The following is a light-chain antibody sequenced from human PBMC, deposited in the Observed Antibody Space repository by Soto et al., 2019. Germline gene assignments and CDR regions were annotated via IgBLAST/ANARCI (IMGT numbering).Light chain of an antibody. CDR2: AAS. V-gene: IGKV1-8*01. Sequence: AIRMTQSPSSLSASTGDRVTITCRASQGISSYVAWYQQKPGKAPKLLIYAASTLQGGVPSRFSGSGSGTDFTLTIRCLQSEDFATYSCQQYYSYPRTFGQGTKVEIK. CDR3: QQYYSYPRT. J-gene: IGKJ1*01. CDR1: QGISSY.